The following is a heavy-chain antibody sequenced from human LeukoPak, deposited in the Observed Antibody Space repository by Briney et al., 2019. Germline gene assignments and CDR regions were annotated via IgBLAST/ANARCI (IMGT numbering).Heavy chain of an antibody. J-gene: IGHJ4*02. CDR3: ARTYGDYGELFFDY. V-gene: IGHV1-69*05. CDR2: IIPIFGTA. CDR1: GGTFSSYA. D-gene: IGHD4-17*01. Sequence: SVKVSCKASGGTFSSYAISWVRQAPGQGLEWMGGIIPIFGTANYAQKFQGKVTITTDEPTSTAYMELSSLRSEDTAVYYCARTYGDYGELFFDYWGQGTLVTVSS.